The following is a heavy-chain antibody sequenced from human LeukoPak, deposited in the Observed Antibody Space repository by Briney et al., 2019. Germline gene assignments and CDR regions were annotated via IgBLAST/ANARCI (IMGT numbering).Heavy chain of an antibody. J-gene: IGHJ5*02. V-gene: IGHV4-59*01. Sequence: SETLSLTCTVSGGSISSYYWSWIPQPPGKGLEGIGDIYYSGSTNYNPSLKSRVTISVDTSKNQCSLKLSSLTAAGTAVYYCARVAGAVSRWFDPWGQGTLVTVSS. D-gene: IGHD6-13*01. CDR3: ARVAGAVSRWFDP. CDR2: IYYSGST. CDR1: GGSISSYY.